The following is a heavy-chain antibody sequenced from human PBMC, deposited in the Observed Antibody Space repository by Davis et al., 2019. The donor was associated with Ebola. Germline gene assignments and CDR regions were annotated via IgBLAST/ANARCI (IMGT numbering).Heavy chain of an antibody. D-gene: IGHD3-3*01. V-gene: IGHV1-69*06. CDR2: IIPIFGTA. CDR3: ARAAYYDFWSGYPAGMDV. CDR1: AGTFISYA. Sequence: SVKVSCKASAGTFISYAISWLRQAPGQGLDWMGGIIPIFGTANYAQKFQGRVTITADKSTSTAYMELSSLRSEDTAVYYCARAAYYDFWSGYPAGMDVWGQGTTVTVSS. J-gene: IGHJ6*02.